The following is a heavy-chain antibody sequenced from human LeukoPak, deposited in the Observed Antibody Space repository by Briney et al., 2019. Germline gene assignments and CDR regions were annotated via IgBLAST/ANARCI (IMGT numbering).Heavy chain of an antibody. CDR2: ISGSGGST. V-gene: IGHV3-23*01. D-gene: IGHD3-10*01. J-gene: IGHJ4*02. Sequence: GGSLRLSCAASGFTFSSSGMSWVRQAPGKGLEWVSSISGSGGSTYYADPVKGRFTISRDNSKKTLYLQMNSLRAEDTAVYYCARGRSGAFDYWGQGTLVTVSS. CDR3: ARGRSGAFDY. CDR1: GFTFSSSG.